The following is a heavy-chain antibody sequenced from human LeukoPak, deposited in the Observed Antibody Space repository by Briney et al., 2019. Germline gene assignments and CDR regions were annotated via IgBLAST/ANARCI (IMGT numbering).Heavy chain of an antibody. CDR2: ISSGGTTI. CDR1: GFAISDYS. V-gene: IGHV3-11*04. D-gene: IGHD3-16*02. Sequence: GGSLRLSCAASGFAISDYSMSWIRQAPGKGLEWVSHISSGGTTIYYADSVKGRFTISSDNAKNSLDLQMNSLRAEDTAVYYCARDLSSDYVWGSYRYYSGRNAFDIWGQGTMVTVSS. J-gene: IGHJ3*02. CDR3: ARDLSSDYVWGSYRYYSGRNAFDI.